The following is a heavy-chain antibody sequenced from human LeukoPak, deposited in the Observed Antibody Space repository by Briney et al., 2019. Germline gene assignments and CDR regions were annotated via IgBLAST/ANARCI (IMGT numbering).Heavy chain of an antibody. V-gene: IGHV4-30-4*01. CDR2: MYYSGST. J-gene: IGHJ5*02. D-gene: IGHD3-22*01. CDR3: ARPYYYDSRIDP. Sequence: SQTLSLTSTVSGGSISSGDYYWSWIRQPPGKGLEWIAYMYYSGSTYYNPSLKSRVTMSADTSKNQLSLKLSSVTAADTAVYYCARPYYYDSRIDPWGQGILVTVSS. CDR1: GGSISSGDYY.